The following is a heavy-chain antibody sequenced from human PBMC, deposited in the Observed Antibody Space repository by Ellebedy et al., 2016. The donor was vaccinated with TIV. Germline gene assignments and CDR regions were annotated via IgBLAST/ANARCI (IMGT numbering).Heavy chain of an antibody. CDR2: TYYRSKWYN. Sequence: SETLSLTXAISGDSVSSNSAAWNWIRQSPSRGLEWLGRTYYRSKWYNDYAVSVKSRITINPDTSKNQFSLQLNSVTPEDTAVYYCAREYYDFWSGYSFDAFDIWGQGTMVTVSS. D-gene: IGHD3-3*01. CDR1: GDSVSSNSAA. V-gene: IGHV6-1*01. J-gene: IGHJ3*02. CDR3: AREYYDFWSGYSFDAFDI.